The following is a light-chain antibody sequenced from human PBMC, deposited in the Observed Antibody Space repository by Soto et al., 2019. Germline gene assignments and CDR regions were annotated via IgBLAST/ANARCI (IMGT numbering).Light chain of an antibody. J-gene: IGKJ5*01. Sequence: EIVLTQSPGTLSLSPGERATLSCRASQSVSSSYLAWYQQKPGQAPRLLIYDASNRATGNPARFSGSGSGTDFTLTISSLEPEDFAVYYCQQRSNWPTTFGQGTRLEIK. CDR3: QQRSNWPTT. V-gene: IGKV3D-20*02. CDR2: DAS. CDR1: QSVSSSY.